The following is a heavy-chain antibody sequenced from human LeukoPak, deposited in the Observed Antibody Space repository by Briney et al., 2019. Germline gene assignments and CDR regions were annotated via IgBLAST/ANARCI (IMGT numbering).Heavy chain of an antibody. CDR1: GGSISSSSYY. Sequence: PSETLSLTCTVSGGSISSSSYYWGWIRRPPGKGLEWIGSIYYSGSTYYNPSLKSRVTISVDTSKNQFSLKLSSVTAADTAVYYCARDIVATILDYWGEGTLVTVSS. CDR3: ARDIVATILDY. D-gene: IGHD5-12*01. CDR2: IYYSGST. V-gene: IGHV4-39*07. J-gene: IGHJ4*02.